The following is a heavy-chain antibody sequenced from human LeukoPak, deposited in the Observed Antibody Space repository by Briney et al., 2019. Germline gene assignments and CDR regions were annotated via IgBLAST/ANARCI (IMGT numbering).Heavy chain of an antibody. V-gene: IGHV3-66*01. CDR1: GFTVTSNY. Sequence: PGGSLRLSCVVSGFTVTSNYMSWVRQAPGKGLEWVSVIYSGGTTNYADSVKGRFTVYRDNSKNTLYLQMNSLRAEDTAVYYCASKLPSGYGGQETLVTVSS. D-gene: IGHD3-10*01. CDR2: IYSGGTT. CDR3: ASKLPSGY. J-gene: IGHJ4*02.